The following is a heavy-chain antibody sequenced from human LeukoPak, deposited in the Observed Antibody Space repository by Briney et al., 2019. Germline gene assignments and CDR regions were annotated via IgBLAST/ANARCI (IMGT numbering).Heavy chain of an antibody. V-gene: IGHV3-49*04. CDR3: TRSYGFWSGYFDY. D-gene: IGHD3-3*01. J-gene: IGHJ4*02. CDR1: GFTFGDYA. Sequence: PGRSLRLSCTASGFTFGDYAMSWVRQAPGKGLEWVGFIRSKAYGGTTEYAASVKGIFTISRDDSKSIAYLQMNSLKTEDTAVYYCTRSYGFWSGYFDYWGQGTLVTVSS. CDR2: IRSKAYGGTT.